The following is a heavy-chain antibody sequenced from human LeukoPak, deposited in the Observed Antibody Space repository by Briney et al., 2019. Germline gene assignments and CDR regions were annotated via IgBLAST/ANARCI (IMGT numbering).Heavy chain of an antibody. CDR2: ISWNSGSI. Sequence: GGSLRLSCAASGFTFDDYAMHWVRQAPGKGLEWVSGISWNSGSIGYADSVKGRFTISRDNAKNSLYLQMNSLRAEDTALYYCAKVYTYSSGWDFDYWGQGNLVTVSS. CDR1: GFTFDDYA. J-gene: IGHJ4*02. V-gene: IGHV3-9*01. D-gene: IGHD6-19*01. CDR3: AKVYTYSSGWDFDY.